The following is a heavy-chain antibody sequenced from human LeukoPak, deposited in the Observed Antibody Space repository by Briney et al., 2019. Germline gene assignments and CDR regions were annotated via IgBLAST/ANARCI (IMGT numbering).Heavy chain of an antibody. CDR2: ISGSGVRT. Sequence: PGGSLRLSCAASGFTFSDYYMSWVRQAPGTGLECVSVISGSGVRTYYGDSVKGRFTISRDNSKNTLYLQMNSLRAEDTAVYYCAKDSNYYGSGSYPHWGQGTLVTVSS. CDR1: GFTFSDYY. D-gene: IGHD3-10*01. CDR3: AKDSNYYGSGSYPH. J-gene: IGHJ4*02. V-gene: IGHV3-23*01.